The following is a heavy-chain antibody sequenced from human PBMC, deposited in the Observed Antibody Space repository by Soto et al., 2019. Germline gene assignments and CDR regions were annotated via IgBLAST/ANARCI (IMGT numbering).Heavy chain of an antibody. D-gene: IGHD6-13*01. CDR1: GFIFSSYG. J-gene: IGHJ4*02. CDR3: ARGYAGTSAAFDY. Sequence: QVQLVESGGGVVQPGRSLRLSCGASGFIFSSYGMHWVRQAPGKGLEWVAVIWYDGSNKYYADSVKGRFTISRDNSKNTLYLQMNSLRAEDTAVYSCARGYAGTSAAFDYWGQGTLVTVSS. CDR2: IWYDGSNK. V-gene: IGHV3-33*01.